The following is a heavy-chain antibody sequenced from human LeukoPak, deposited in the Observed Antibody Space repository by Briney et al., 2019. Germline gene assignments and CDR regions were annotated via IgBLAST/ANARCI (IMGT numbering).Heavy chain of an antibody. V-gene: IGHV3-74*01. CDR3: AKLEDDYYDSSGYRAEYFQH. Sequence: GGSLRLSCAASGLTFSSHWMHWVRQDPGKWLVWVSRITIDGSSTTYADSVKGRFTISRDNAKNMLYLQVNSLRAEDTAVYYCAKLEDDYYDSSGYRAEYFQHWGQGTLVTVSS. J-gene: IGHJ1*01. CDR2: ITIDGSST. CDR1: GLTFSSHW. D-gene: IGHD3-22*01.